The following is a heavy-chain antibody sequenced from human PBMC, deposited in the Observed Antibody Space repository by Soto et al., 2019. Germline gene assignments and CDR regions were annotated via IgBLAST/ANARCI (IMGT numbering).Heavy chain of an antibody. CDR3: ARGRRFLESLLYRSDQYYYYYMDV. CDR1: GFTFSSYA. Sequence: GGSLRLSCAASGFTFSSYAMLWVRQAPGKGLEYVSAISSNGGSTYYANSVKGRFTISIKNSKNTRFLQMGSLRAEDMAVYYCARGRRFLESLLYRSDQYYYYYMDVWGKGTTVTVSS. D-gene: IGHD3-3*01. V-gene: IGHV3-64*01. CDR2: ISSNGGST. J-gene: IGHJ6*03.